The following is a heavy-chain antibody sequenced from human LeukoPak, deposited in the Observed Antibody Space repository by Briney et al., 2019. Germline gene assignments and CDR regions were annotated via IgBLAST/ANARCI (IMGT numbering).Heavy chain of an antibody. D-gene: IGHD3-22*01. CDR1: GYTFTSYY. Sequence: ASVKVSCKASGYTFTSYYMHWVRQAPGQGLEWMGIINPSGGSTSYAQKFQGRVTMTGDMSTSTVYMELSSLRSEDTAVYYCARGYYYDSSGRADGAFDIWGQGTMVTVSS. J-gene: IGHJ3*02. CDR2: INPSGGST. V-gene: IGHV1-46*01. CDR3: ARGYYYDSSGRADGAFDI.